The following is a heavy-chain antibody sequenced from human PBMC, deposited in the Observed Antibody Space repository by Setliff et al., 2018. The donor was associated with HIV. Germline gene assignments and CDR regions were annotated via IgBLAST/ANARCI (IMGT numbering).Heavy chain of an antibody. D-gene: IGHD3-10*01. CDR3: ARDQGSGSYYKVLNWFDP. J-gene: IGHJ5*02. CDR1: GGSISSYY. Sequence: PSETLSLTCTVSGGSISSYYWSWIRQPAGKGLEWIGRIYTSGSTNYNPSLKSRVTISVDTSKNQFSLKLSSVTAADTAVYYCARDQGSGSYYKVLNWFDPWGQGTLVTVSS. V-gene: IGHV4-4*07. CDR2: IYTSGST.